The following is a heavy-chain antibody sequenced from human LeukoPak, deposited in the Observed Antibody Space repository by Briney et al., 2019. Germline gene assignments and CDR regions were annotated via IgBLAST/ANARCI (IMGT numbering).Heavy chain of an antibody. CDR3: ARHNYYSNYGDWFDP. CDR1: GASISGYY. V-gene: IGHV4-59*08. J-gene: IGHJ5*02. CDR2: IYYTGST. D-gene: IGHD4-11*01. Sequence: SETLSLTCTVSGASISGYYWSWIRQPPGKGLEWIGYIYYTGSTNYNPSLKSRVTISVDTSKNQFSLKLSSVTAADTAVYYCARHNYYSNYGDWFDPWGQGTLVTVSS.